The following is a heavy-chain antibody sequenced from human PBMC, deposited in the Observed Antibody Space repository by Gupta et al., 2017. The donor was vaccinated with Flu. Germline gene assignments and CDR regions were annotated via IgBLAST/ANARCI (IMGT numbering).Heavy chain of an antibody. CDR1: GGSISSSSYY. CDR3: AREGHYYDSSGYYLGFDY. V-gene: IGHV4-39*02. CDR2: IYYSGST. Sequence: QLQLQESGPGLVKPSETLSLTCTVSGGSISSSSYYWGWIRQPPGKGLEWIGSIYYSGSTYYNPSLKSRVTISVDTSKNQFSLKLSSVTAADTAVYYCAREGHYYDSSGYYLGFDYWGQGTLVTVSS. D-gene: IGHD3-22*01. J-gene: IGHJ4*02.